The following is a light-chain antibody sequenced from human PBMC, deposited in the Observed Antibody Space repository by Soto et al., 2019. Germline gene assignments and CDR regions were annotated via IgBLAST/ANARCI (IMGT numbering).Light chain of an antibody. CDR2: GAS. CDR3: QQYASSPLLT. J-gene: IGKJ4*01. CDR1: ESVSNN. V-gene: IGKV3-20*01. Sequence: EIVMPQYPATLSLSTGESATLSCRASESVSNNLAWYQQKAGQAPRLLIYGASTRATGIPDRFSGSGSGTDYTLSISRLEPEDFAVYDGQQYASSPLLTFGGGTKVDIK.